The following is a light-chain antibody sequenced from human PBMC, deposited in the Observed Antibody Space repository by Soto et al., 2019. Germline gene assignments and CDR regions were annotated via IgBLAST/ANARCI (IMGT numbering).Light chain of an antibody. J-gene: IGKJ1*01. CDR2: GAS. CDR1: QSVNSR. V-gene: IGKV3-20*01. CDR3: QLYGSPGT. Sequence: EIVLTQSPGTLSLSPGERATLSCRASQSVNSRLAWYQHKPGQAPRLLIYGASNRATGIPDRFIGSGSGTVFTLTISRMAPEDFAVYYCQLYGSPGTFGQGTKVDIK.